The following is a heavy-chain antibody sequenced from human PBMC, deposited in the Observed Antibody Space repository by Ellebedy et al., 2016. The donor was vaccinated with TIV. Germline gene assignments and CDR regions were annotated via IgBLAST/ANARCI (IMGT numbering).Heavy chain of an antibody. V-gene: IGHV3-21*01. J-gene: IGHJ6*02. Sequence: GESLKISCAASGFTFTNYKFNWVRQAPGKGLELVSSISIRSSYKYYADSVTGRLTISRDNPRNSLYLQMNSLRVEDTAVYYCARAGGAVTGAGYGMDVWGQGTTVTVSS. CDR2: ISIRSSYK. CDR3: ARAGGAVTGAGYGMDV. D-gene: IGHD2-21*02. CDR1: GFTFTNYK.